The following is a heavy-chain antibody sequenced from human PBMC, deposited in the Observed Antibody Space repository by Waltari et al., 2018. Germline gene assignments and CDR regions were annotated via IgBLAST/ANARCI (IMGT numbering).Heavy chain of an antibody. CDR3: ARALIVVVPAAAHYYYGMDV. Sequence: QVQLVQSGAEVKKPGSSVKVSCKASGGTFSSYAISWVRQAPGQGLEWMGGINPIFGTANDAQKFQGRVTITADESTSTAYMELSSLRSEDTAVYYCARALIVVVPAAAHYYYGMDVWGQGTTVTVSS. D-gene: IGHD2-2*01. CDR2: INPIFGTA. V-gene: IGHV1-69*01. CDR1: GGTFSSYA. J-gene: IGHJ6*02.